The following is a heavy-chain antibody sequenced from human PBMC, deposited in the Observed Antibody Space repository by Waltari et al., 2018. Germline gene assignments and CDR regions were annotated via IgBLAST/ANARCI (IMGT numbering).Heavy chain of an antibody. CDR1: GFTFSSYA. Sequence: QVQLVESGGGVVQPGRSLRLSCAASGFTFSSYAMHWVRQAPGKGLEWVAVISYDGSNKDYADAVKGRFTISRDNSKNTLYLQMNSLRAEDTAVYYCARDLPLRGYYDSSGYTFDYWGQGTLVTVSS. CDR2: ISYDGSNK. V-gene: IGHV3-30*01. J-gene: IGHJ4*02. D-gene: IGHD3-22*01. CDR3: ARDLPLRGYYDSSGYTFDY.